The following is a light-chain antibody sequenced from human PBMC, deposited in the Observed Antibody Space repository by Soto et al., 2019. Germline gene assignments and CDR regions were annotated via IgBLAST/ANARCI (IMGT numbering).Light chain of an antibody. J-gene: IGKJ1*01. Sequence: ERVVTQSAATLSTSSGERATLSWGASQSVASNLAWYQHKPGQAPRLLIYDASSRAAGIPDRFSGSGSGTDFTLTISSLQSEDFAVYYCQQYNNWPRTFGQGTKVDI. V-gene: IGKV3D-15*01. CDR1: QSVASN. CDR3: QQYNNWPRT. CDR2: DAS.